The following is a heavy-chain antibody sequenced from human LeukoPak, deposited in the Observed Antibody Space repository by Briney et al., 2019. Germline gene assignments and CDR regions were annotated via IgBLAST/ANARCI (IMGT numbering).Heavy chain of an antibody. D-gene: IGHD5-24*01. Sequence: SETLSLTCTVSGGSISSYYWSWIRHPPGKGLEWIGYIYYSGSTNYNPSLKSRVTISVDTSKNQFSLKLSSVTAVDTAVYYCARSGTGYNPSNWFDPWGQGTLVTVSS. CDR3: ARSGTGYNPSNWFDP. CDR1: GGSISSYY. V-gene: IGHV4-59*08. CDR2: IYYSGST. J-gene: IGHJ5*02.